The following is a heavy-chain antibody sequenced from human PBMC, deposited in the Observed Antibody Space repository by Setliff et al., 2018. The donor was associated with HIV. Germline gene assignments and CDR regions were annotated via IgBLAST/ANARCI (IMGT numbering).Heavy chain of an antibody. J-gene: IGHJ6*03. D-gene: IGHD5-18*01. CDR1: GASISGYY. V-gene: IGHV4-59*12. CDR3: ARDGYTNGYGYYYFYMDV. Sequence: PSETLSLTCTVSGASISGYYWSWIRQSPGKGLEWIGFIYETGSTYYNPTLKSRVSISIDTSKNQFSLKLSSVTAADTAVYFCARDGYTNGYGYYYFYMDVWGKGTTVTVSS. CDR2: IYETGST.